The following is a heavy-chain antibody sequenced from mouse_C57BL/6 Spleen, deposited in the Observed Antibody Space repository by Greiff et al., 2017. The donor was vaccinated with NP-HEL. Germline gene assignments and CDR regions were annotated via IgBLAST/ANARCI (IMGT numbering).Heavy chain of an antibody. CDR1: GFTFSDYG. J-gene: IGHJ4*01. CDR2: ISRGSSTI. CDR3: ARPIYDRGAMDY. V-gene: IGHV5-17*01. Sequence: EVKLVESGGGLVKPGGSLKLSCAASGFTFSDYGMHWVRQAPEKGLEWVAYISRGSSTIYYADTVKGRFTISRDNAKNTLFLQMTSLRSEDTAMHYCARPIYDRGAMDYWGQGTSVTVSS. D-gene: IGHD2-14*01.